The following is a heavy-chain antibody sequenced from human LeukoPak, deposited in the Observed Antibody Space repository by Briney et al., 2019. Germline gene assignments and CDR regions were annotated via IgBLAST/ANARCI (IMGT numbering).Heavy chain of an antibody. V-gene: IGHV3-21*01. CDR3: ARAGDYGDYKDFDY. J-gene: IGHJ4*02. D-gene: IGHD4-17*01. CDR2: ISSSSSYI. CDR1: GFTFSSYS. Sequence: GGSLRLSCAAFGFTFSSYSMNWVRQAPGKGLEWVSSISSSSSYIYYADSVKGRFTISRDNAKNSLYLQMNSLRAEDTAVYYCARAGDYGDYKDFDYWGQGTLVTVSS.